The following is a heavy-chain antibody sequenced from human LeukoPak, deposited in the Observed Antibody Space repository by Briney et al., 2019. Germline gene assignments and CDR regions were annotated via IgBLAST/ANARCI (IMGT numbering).Heavy chain of an antibody. Sequence: GGSLRLSCVASGFTFSGYAMTWVRQAPGKGLEWVSSISSRSDTYYIDSLKGRFTISRDNAKNSMYLQMNSLRVEDSGVYYCVRAWEIWGQGTLVTVSS. CDR2: ISSRSDT. J-gene: IGHJ4*02. CDR3: VRAWEI. CDR1: GFTFSGYA. D-gene: IGHD1-26*01. V-gene: IGHV3-69-1*02.